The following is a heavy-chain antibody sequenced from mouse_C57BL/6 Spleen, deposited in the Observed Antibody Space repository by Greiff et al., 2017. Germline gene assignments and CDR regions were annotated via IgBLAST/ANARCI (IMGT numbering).Heavy chain of an antibody. CDR3: TTAYGNSAWFAY. Sequence: EVKLQQSGAELVRPGASVKLSCTASGFNIKDYYMHWVKQRPEQGLEWIGRIDPEDGDTEYAPKFQGKATMTADTSSNTAYLQLSSLTSEDTAVYYCTTAYGNSAWFAYWGQGTLVTVSA. CDR1: GFNIKDYY. CDR2: IDPEDGDT. V-gene: IGHV14-1*01. D-gene: IGHD2-1*01. J-gene: IGHJ3*01.